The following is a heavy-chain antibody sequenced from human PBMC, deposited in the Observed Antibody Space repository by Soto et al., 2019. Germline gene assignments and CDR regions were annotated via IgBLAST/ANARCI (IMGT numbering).Heavy chain of an antibody. Sequence: SETLSLTCAVYGGSFSGYYWSWIRQPPGKGLEWIGEINHSGSTNYNPSLKSRVTISVDTSKNQFSLKLSSVTAADTAVYYCARDGQWELLRSYRFDPWGQGTLVTV. CDR1: GGSFSGYY. D-gene: IGHD1-26*01. CDR3: ARDGQWELLRSYRFDP. J-gene: IGHJ5*02. CDR2: INHSGST. V-gene: IGHV4-34*01.